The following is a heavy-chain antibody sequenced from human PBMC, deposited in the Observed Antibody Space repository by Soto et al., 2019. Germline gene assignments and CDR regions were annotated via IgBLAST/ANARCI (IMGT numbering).Heavy chain of an antibody. V-gene: IGHV4-39*01. CDR3: AIHAVHSSGFPDY. CDR1: GGSISSSRYY. Sequence: QLQLQESGPGLVKPSETLSLPCTVSGGSISSSRYYWGGIRQPRGKGLEWIARIYYIGSTYYNPSHTSRLPITVDTSKNQFSLKLSSVTAADTAVYSCAIHAVHSSGFPDYWGQGTLVTVSS. D-gene: IGHD6-19*01. J-gene: IGHJ4*02. CDR2: IYYIGST.